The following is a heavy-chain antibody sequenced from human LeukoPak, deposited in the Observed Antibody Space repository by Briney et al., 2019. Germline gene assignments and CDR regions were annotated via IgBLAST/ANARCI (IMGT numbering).Heavy chain of an antibody. J-gene: IGHJ4*02. CDR1: GFTFSSYA. D-gene: IGHD2-21*01. CDR3: ARTYCGGDCYPLPTNPFDY. V-gene: IGHV3-23*01. Sequence: GGSLRLSCAASGFTFSSYAMSWVRQAPGKGLEWVSAISGSGGSTNYADSVKGRFTISRDNSKNTLYLQMNSLRAEDTAVYYCARTYCGGDCYPLPTNPFDYWGQGTLVTVSS. CDR2: ISGSGGST.